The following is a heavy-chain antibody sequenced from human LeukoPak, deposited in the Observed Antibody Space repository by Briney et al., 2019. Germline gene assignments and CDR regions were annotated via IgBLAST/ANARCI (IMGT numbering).Heavy chain of an antibody. CDR1: GFTFSDHG. CDR2: IRYDGSNK. J-gene: IGHJ4*01. CDR3: ARGTYSSSWYRFDY. D-gene: IGHD6-13*01. V-gene: IGHV3-30*02. Sequence: PGGSLRLSCAASGFTFSDHGMHWARQAPGKGLQWVTYIRYDGSNKYYADSVKGRFTISRDNSRNTLSLQMNSLTTEDTAVYYCARGTYSSSWYRFDYWGQGILVTVSS.